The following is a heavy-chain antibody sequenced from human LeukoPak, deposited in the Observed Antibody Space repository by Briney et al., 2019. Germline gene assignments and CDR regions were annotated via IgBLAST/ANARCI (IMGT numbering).Heavy chain of an antibody. D-gene: IGHD2-21*02. Sequence: GASVKVSCKASGYTFTSYYMHWVRQAPGQGFEWMGIINPSGGSTSYAQKFQGRVTMTRDVSTSTVYMELSSLRSEDTAVYYCARELRSIVTAITWFDPWGQGTLVTVSS. V-gene: IGHV1-46*01. CDR2: INPSGGST. J-gene: IGHJ5*02. CDR1: GYTFTSYY. CDR3: ARELRSIVTAITWFDP.